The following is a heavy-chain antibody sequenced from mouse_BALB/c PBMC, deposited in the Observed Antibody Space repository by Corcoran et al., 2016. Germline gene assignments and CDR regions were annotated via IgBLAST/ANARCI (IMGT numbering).Heavy chain of an antibody. Sequence: QIQLVQSGPELKKPGETVKISCKASGYTFTNYGMKWVKQAPGKGLKWMGWINTYTGEPTYADDFKGRFAFSLETSASTAYLQINNLKNEDTATYFCASYGSSYAMDYWGQGTSVTVSS. V-gene: IGHV9-3-1*01. CDR1: GYTFTNYG. CDR3: ASYGSSYAMDY. D-gene: IGHD1-1*01. J-gene: IGHJ4*01. CDR2: INTYTGEP.